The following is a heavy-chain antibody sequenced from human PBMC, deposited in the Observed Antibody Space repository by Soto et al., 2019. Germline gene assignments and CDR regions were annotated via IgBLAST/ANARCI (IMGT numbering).Heavy chain of an antibody. J-gene: IGHJ6*03. D-gene: IGHD2-2*03. CDR2: ISAYNGNT. Sequence: GASVKVSCKASGYTFTSYVISWVRQAPGQGLEWMGWISAYNGNTNYAQKLQGRVTMTTDTSTSTAYMELRSLRSDDTAVYYCARVDIVVVPAASNYMDVWGKGTTVTVSS. CDR1: GYTFTSYV. CDR3: ARVDIVVVPAASNYMDV. V-gene: IGHV1-18*01.